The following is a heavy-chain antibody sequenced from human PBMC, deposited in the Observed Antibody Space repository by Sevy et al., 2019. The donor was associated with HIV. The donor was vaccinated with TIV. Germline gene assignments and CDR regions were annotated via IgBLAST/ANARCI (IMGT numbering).Heavy chain of an antibody. J-gene: IGHJ4*02. CDR3: XXXXXYGNFDY. V-gene: IGHV3-33*01. Sequence: GGSLRLSCAASGFNFSIYGMHWVRQAPGKGLEWVALIWYDGSNKYYADSVKGRFTISRDNSKNTLSLQMNSLRAEDXXXXXXXXXXXYGNFDYWGQGTLVTVSS. D-gene: IGHD4-17*01. CDR2: IWYDGSNK. CDR1: GFNFSIYG.